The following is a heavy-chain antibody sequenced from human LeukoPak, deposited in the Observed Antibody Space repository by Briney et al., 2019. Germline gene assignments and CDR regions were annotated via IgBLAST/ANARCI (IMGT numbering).Heavy chain of an antibody. V-gene: IGHV3-53*01. CDR1: GFTVSSNS. J-gene: IGHJ4*02. CDR2: IYSGGNT. Sequence: GGSLKLSCTVSGFTVSSNSMSWVRQAPGKGLEWVSFIYSGGNTHYSDSVKGRFTISRNNAKNSLYLQMNSLRAEDTAVYYCAKGRSAAMIEAAFDYWGQGTLVTVSS. D-gene: IGHD3-22*01. CDR3: AKGRSAAMIEAAFDY.